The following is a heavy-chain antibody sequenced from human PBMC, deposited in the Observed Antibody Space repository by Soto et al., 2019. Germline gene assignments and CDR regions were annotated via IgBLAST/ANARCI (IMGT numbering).Heavy chain of an antibody. CDR3: AVLPTVTKASDY. J-gene: IGHJ4*02. CDR2: ISYDGTYK. D-gene: IGHD4-17*01. Sequence: RRLSCAASGFDFNAYGIHWVRQAPGKGLEWVAIISYDGTYKRYGDSVKGRFTISRDNSRKTVSLQMDSLRSEDTAMYYCAVLPTVTKASDYWGQGTLVTVSS. V-gene: IGHV3-30*03. CDR1: GFDFNAYG.